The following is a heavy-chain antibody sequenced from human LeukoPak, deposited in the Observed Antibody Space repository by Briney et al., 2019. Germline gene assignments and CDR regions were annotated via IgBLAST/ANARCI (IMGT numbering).Heavy chain of an antibody. Sequence: SESLSLTCAVSGGSISSGGYSWSWIRQPPGKGLEWIGYIYHSGSTYYNPSLKSRVTISVDRSKNQFSLKLSSVTAADTAVYYCASGSPGDAFDIWGQGTMVTVSS. J-gene: IGHJ3*02. CDR1: GGSISSGGYS. CDR2: IYHSGST. D-gene: IGHD2-2*03. V-gene: IGHV4-30-2*01. CDR3: ASGSPGDAFDI.